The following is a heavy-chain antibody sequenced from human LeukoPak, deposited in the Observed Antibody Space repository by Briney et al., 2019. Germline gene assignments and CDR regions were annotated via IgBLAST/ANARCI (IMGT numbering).Heavy chain of an antibody. J-gene: IGHJ4*02. CDR2: IYYSGST. CDR1: GGSISSGGYY. D-gene: IGHD3-22*01. V-gene: IGHV4-31*03. CDR3: ASTSLYYYDSSGYSPPFN. Sequence: SETLSLTCTVSGGSISSGGYYWSWIRQHPGKGLEWIGYIYYSGSTYYNPSLKSRVTISVDTSKNQFSLKLSSVTAADTAVYYCASTSLYYYDSSGYSPPFNWGQGTLVTVSP.